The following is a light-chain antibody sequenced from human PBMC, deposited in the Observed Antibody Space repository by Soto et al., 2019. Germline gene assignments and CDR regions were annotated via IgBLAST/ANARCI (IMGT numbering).Light chain of an antibody. Sequence: EIVLTQSPATLSLSPGERATLSCRASQSIRSSLAWYQQIPGQAPRLLIYDASNRATGIPARFSGSGSGTDFTLTISSLEPEDFAAYYCQQRSNWPVTFGPGTKVDIK. J-gene: IGKJ3*01. CDR2: DAS. V-gene: IGKV3-11*01. CDR1: QSIRSS. CDR3: QQRSNWPVT.